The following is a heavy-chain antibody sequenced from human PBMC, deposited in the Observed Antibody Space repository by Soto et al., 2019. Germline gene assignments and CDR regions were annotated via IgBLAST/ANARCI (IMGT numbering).Heavy chain of an antibody. CDR2: VISASGSV. CDR1: GRIFSSFP. Sequence: QVQVVQSGAEVKKPGSSVKISCKASGRIFSSFPTSWVRQVPGQGLEWMGGVISASGSVTYAPKFQGRVTMTAVNSAGIGYMELTSLTSEDTDIYYCARVGSRDAYNYVLDQWGPGTMVTVSS. J-gene: IGHJ1*01. V-gene: IGHV1-69*06. CDR3: ARVGSRDAYNYVLDQ. D-gene: IGHD5-18*01.